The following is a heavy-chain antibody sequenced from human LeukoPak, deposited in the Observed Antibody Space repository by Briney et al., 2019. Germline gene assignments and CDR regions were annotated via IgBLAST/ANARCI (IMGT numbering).Heavy chain of an antibody. Sequence: GGSLRLSCTASEFTFNSYGMHWVRQAPGKGLEWVAFIRFDGSDEHYADSVKSRFTISRDNSKNTLYLQMNSLRAEDTAVYYYAKGRGSYYFDYWGQGTLVTVSS. CDR3: AKGRGSYYFDY. CDR2: IRFDGSDE. CDR1: EFTFNSYG. D-gene: IGHD1-26*01. V-gene: IGHV3-30*02. J-gene: IGHJ4*02.